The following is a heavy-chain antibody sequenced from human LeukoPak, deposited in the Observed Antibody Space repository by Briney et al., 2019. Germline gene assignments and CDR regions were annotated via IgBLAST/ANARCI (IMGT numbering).Heavy chain of an antibody. CDR2: ISGSGGST. CDR1: GFTFSSYA. CDR3: AKGHGEYQLLFWVDY. D-gene: IGHD2-2*01. Sequence: GGSLRLSCAASGFTFSSYAMSWVRQAPGKGLEWVSAISGSGGSTYYADSVKGRFTISRDNSKNTLYLQMNSLRAEDTAVYYCAKGHGEYQLLFWVDYWGQGTLVTVSS. J-gene: IGHJ4*02. V-gene: IGHV3-23*01.